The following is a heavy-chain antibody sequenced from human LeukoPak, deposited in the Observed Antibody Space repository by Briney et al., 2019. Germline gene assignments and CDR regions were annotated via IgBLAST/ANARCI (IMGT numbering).Heavy chain of an antibody. CDR2: IYYSGST. V-gene: IGHV4-59*01. J-gene: IGHJ4*02. D-gene: IGHD2-15*01. Sequence: SETLSLTCAVSGGSISSYSWSWIRQPPGKGLEWIGYIYYSGSTNYNPSLKSRVTISVDMSKNQFSLKLSSVTAADTAVYYCATHPPKVCTGGSCTDYWGQGTLVTVSS. CDR3: ATHPPKVCTGGSCTDY. CDR1: GGSISSYS.